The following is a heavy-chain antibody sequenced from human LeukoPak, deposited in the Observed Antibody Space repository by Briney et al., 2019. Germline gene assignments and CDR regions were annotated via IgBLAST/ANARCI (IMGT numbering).Heavy chain of an antibody. CDR1: GGTFSSYA. Sequence: GASVKVSCKASGGTFSSYAISWVRQAPGQGLEWMGRIIPILGIANYAQKFQGRVTITADKSTSTAYMGLSSLRSEDTAVYYCARHPNHYSSGWYGQPDADAFDIWGQGTMVTVSS. D-gene: IGHD6-19*01. J-gene: IGHJ3*02. V-gene: IGHV1-69*04. CDR3: ARHPNHYSSGWYGQPDADAFDI. CDR2: IIPILGIA.